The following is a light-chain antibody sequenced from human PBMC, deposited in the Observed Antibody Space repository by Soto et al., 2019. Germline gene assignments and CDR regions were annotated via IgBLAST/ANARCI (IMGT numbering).Light chain of an antibody. Sequence: QPVLTQPPSVSGAPGQTVTISCTGSSSNIGAGYDVHWYQHLPGTAPKLLIYGNNNRPSGVPDRFSGSKSGTSASLAITGLQAEDETDYYCQSFDSSLGGSVFGGGTKLTVL. J-gene: IGLJ2*01. V-gene: IGLV1-40*01. CDR2: GNN. CDR3: QSFDSSLGGSV. CDR1: SSNIGAGYD.